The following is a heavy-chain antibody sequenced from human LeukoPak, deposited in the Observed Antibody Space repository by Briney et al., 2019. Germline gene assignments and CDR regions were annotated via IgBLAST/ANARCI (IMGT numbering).Heavy chain of an antibody. V-gene: IGHV4-34*01. D-gene: IGHD2-15*01. CDR2: INHSGST. J-gene: IGHJ5*02. CDR1: GGSFSGYY. Sequence: PSETLSLTCAVYGGSFSGYYWSWIRQPPGKGLEWIGEINHSGSTNYNPSLKSQVTISVDTSKNQFSLKLSSVTAADTAVYYCARRAHVGEPAAWGQGTLVTVSS. CDR3: ARRAHVGEPAA.